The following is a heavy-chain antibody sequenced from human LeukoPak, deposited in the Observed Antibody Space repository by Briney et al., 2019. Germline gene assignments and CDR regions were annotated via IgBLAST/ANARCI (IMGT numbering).Heavy chain of an antibody. V-gene: IGHV4-59*01. CDR3: ARARSNWDYYFDY. J-gene: IGHJ4*02. Sequence: PSETLSLTCTVSGGSISSYYWSWIRQPPGKGLEWIGYIYYSGSTNYNPSLKSRVTISVDTSKNQFSLKLSSVTAADTAVYYCARARSNWDYYFDYWGQGTLATVSS. D-gene: IGHD1-7*01. CDR1: GGSISSYY. CDR2: IYYSGST.